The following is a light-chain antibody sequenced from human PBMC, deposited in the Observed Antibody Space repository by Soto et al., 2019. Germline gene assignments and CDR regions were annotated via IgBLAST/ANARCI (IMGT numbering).Light chain of an antibody. Sequence: QPVLTQSTSASASLGASVNLTCTLSSGHTNYAIAWHQQRPEKGPRFLMKVNSDGSHNKGDGIPDRFSGSSSGAERFLNISRLQSEDEADYYCQTWGTGIQVFGGGTKVTVL. V-gene: IGLV4-69*01. J-gene: IGLJ3*02. CDR3: QTWGTGIQV. CDR1: SGHTNYA. CDR2: VNSDGSH.